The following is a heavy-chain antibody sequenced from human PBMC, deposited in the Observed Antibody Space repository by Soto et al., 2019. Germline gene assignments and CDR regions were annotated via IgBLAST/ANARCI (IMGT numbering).Heavy chain of an antibody. CDR1: GFTFDDYA. CDR3: HGYGY. D-gene: IGHD5-12*01. CDR2: ISWNSGTI. Sequence: GGSLRLSCAASGFTFDDYAMHWVRQAPGKGLEWVSGISWNSGTIVYADSVKGRFTISRVNSKNTLYLQMNSLRAEDTAVYYCHGYGYWGQGTLVTVSS. J-gene: IGHJ4*02. V-gene: IGHV3-9*01.